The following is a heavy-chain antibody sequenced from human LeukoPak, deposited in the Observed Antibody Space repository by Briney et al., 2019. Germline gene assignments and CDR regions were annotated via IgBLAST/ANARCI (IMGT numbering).Heavy chain of an antibody. CDR3: AAYYYDSSGYLG. J-gene: IGHJ4*02. CDR1: GGSISSTGYY. CDR2: ISYSGST. D-gene: IGHD3-22*01. Sequence: KASETLSLTCTASGGSISSTGYYWGWIRQPPGKGLEWIGSISYSGSTYYNPSLKSRVTISVDTSENQFSLKLTSVTAADTAEYYCAAYYYDSSGYLGCGQGTLVTVSS. V-gene: IGHV4-39*01.